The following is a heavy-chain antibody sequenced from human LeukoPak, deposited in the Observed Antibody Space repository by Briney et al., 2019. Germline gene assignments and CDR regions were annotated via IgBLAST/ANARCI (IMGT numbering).Heavy chain of an antibody. V-gene: IGHV1-46*01. CDR1: GYSFTSYY. Sequence: APVKVSCKASGYSFTSYYIHWARQAPGQGLEWMGIINPTSGSTSYAQKFQGRVTITRATSASTAYMELSSLRSEDTAVYYCARVGYSGYDSRPVFNYWGQGTLVTVSS. CDR3: ARVGYSGYDSRPVFNY. D-gene: IGHD5-12*01. J-gene: IGHJ4*02. CDR2: INPTSGST.